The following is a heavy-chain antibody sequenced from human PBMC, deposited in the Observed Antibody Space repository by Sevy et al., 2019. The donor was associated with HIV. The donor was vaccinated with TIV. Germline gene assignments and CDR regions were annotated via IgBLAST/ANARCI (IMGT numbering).Heavy chain of an antibody. CDR2: ISYDGSNK. Sequence: GGSLRLSCAASGFTFSSYAMHWVRQAPGKGLEWVAVISYDGSNKYYADSVKGRFTISRDNSKNTLYLQMNSLRAEDTAVYYCARDGGPGYCSGGSGYHNWFDPWGQGTLVTVSS. J-gene: IGHJ5*02. CDR3: ARDGGPGYCSGGSGYHNWFDP. CDR1: GFTFSSYA. V-gene: IGHV3-30-3*01. D-gene: IGHD2-15*01.